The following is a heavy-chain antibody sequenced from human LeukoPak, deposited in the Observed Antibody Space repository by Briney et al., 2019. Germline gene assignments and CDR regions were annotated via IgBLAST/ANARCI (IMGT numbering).Heavy chain of an antibody. CDR2: IYTSGST. Sequence: SETLSLTCTVSGGSISSYYWSWIRQPAGKGLEWIGRIYTSGSTNYNPSLKSRVTMSVDTSKNQFSLKLGSVTAADTAVYFCARDWAHHCSSTSCYGPFDYWGQGTLVTVSS. D-gene: IGHD2-2*01. CDR3: ARDWAHHCSSTSCYGPFDY. CDR1: GGSISSYY. V-gene: IGHV4-4*07. J-gene: IGHJ4*02.